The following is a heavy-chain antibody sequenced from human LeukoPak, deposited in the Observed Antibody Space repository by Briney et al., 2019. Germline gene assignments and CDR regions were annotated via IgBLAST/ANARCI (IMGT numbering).Heavy chain of an antibody. CDR1: GGSISSSSYY. D-gene: IGHD1-14*01. V-gene: IGHV4-39*01. CDR3: ASESLGFGKSDC. Sequence: SETLSLTCTVSGGSISSSSYYWGWLRQPPGKGLEWIGSIYYSGSTSYNPSLKSRVTMSVDTYKKQFSLKLRYVTAADTAVYYCASESLGFGKSDCWGQGTLVTVSS. CDR2: IYYSGST. J-gene: IGHJ4*02.